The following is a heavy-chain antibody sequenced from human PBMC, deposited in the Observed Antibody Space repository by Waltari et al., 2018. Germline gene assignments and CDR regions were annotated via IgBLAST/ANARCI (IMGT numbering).Heavy chain of an antibody. CDR2: IYPGDSDT. CDR1: EYSFTSYW. CDR3: ARHGGYCTNGVCYNAFDI. J-gene: IGHJ3*02. D-gene: IGHD2-8*01. V-gene: IGHV5-51*01. Sequence: EVQLVQSGAEVKKPGESLTISCKGSEYSFTSYWIGWVRQMPGKGLEWMGIIYPGDSDTRYIPSFQGQVTISADKSISTAYLQWSSLKASDTAMYYCARHGGYCTNGVCYNAFDIWGQGTMVTVSS.